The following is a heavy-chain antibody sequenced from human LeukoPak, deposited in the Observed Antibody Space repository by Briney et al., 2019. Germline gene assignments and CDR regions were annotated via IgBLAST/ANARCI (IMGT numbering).Heavy chain of an antibody. J-gene: IGHJ4*02. CDR1: GGSFSGYY. CDR2: IYYSGST. Sequence: SETLSLTCAVYGGSFSGYYWSWIRQPPGKGLEWIGSIYYSGSTYYNPSLKSRVTISVDTSKNQFSMKLSSVDAADTAVYYCARQLVATLAAFDYWGQGTLVTVSS. V-gene: IGHV4-34*01. D-gene: IGHD5-12*01. CDR3: ARQLVATLAAFDY.